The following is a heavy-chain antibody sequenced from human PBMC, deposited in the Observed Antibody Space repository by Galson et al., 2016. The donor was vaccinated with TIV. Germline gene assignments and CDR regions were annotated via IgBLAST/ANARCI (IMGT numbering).Heavy chain of an antibody. D-gene: IGHD2-2*01. V-gene: IGHV3-9*01. CDR3: AKNKGPGAYQGYSFDY. CDR2: IIWTTGNI. J-gene: IGHJ4*02. CDR1: GFSIA. Sequence: SLRLSCAVSGFSIAMHWVRQAPGKGLEWVSGIIWTTGNIDYGDSVKGRFTLSRDTAKNSLVLQMNSLRLEDTAMYYCAKNKGPGAYQGYSFDYWGQGTLVTVSP.